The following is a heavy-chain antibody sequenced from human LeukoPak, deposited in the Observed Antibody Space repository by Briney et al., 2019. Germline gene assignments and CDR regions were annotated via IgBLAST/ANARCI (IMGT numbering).Heavy chain of an antibody. Sequence: GASVKVSCKASGYTFTGYYMHWVRQAPGQGLEWMGWINPNSGGTNYAQKFQGRVTITADESTSTAYMELSSLRSEDTAVYYCARDLNDGSGSFDYWGQGTLVTVSS. J-gene: IGHJ4*02. CDR2: INPNSGGT. CDR3: ARDLNDGSGSFDY. D-gene: IGHD3-10*01. V-gene: IGHV1-2*02. CDR1: GYTFTGYY.